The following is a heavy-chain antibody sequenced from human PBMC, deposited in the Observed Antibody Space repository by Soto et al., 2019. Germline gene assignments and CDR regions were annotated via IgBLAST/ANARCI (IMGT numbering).Heavy chain of an antibody. D-gene: IGHD3-3*01. CDR3: ARDRGLFVDFGVVNSYYYGMDV. V-gene: IGHV1-69*13. CDR1: GGTFSSYA. Sequence: GASVKVSCKASGGTFSSYAISWVRQAPGQGLEWMGGIIPIFGTANYAQKFQGRVTITADESTSTAYMELSSLRSEDTAVYYCARDRGLFVDFGVVNSYYYGMDVWGQGTTVTVSS. CDR2: IIPIFGTA. J-gene: IGHJ6*02.